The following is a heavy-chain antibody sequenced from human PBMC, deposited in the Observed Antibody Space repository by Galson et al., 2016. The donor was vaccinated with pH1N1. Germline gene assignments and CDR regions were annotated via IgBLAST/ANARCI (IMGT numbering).Heavy chain of an antibody. V-gene: IGHV3-7*01. CDR1: GFTFTPYW. CDR2: INQDGTKK. Sequence: SLRLSCAASGFTFTPYWMNWVRQAPGKGLEWVAKINQDGTKKYYVDSVKGRFTISRDNAKNSLYPQMNRLRDEDTAVYYCARAAFGQQSLWGQGTTVTVSS. D-gene: IGHD3-16*01. CDR3: ARAAFGQQSL. J-gene: IGHJ6*02.